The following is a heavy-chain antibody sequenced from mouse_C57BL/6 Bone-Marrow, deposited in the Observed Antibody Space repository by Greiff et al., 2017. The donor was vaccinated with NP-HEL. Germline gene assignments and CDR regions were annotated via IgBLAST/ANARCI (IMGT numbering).Heavy chain of an antibody. CDR3: AREGDYSFDY. J-gene: IGHJ2*01. Sequence: QVQLQQSGAELVRPGTSVKMSCKASGYTFTNYWIGWAKQRPGHGLEWIGDIYPGGGYTNYNEKFKGKATLNAEKSSSPAYMQCSSLTSEDSAIYYGAREGDYSFDYWGQGTTLTVSS. CDR2: IYPGGGYT. CDR1: GYTFTNYW. V-gene: IGHV1-63*01.